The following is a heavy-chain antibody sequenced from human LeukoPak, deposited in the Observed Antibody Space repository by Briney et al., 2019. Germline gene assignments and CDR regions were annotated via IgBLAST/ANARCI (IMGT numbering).Heavy chain of an antibody. CDR3: VRGVAATGFDS. Sequence: SQTLSLTCAISRVSVSSDSAAWSWIRQSPSRGLEWLGKTYYRSKWYNDYAGSVKSRITINPDTSKNQFSLQLNSVIPEDTAVYYCVRGVAATGFDSWGQGTLVTVSS. V-gene: IGHV6-1*01. D-gene: IGHD6-13*01. J-gene: IGHJ4*02. CDR2: TYYRSKWYN. CDR1: RVSVSSDSAA.